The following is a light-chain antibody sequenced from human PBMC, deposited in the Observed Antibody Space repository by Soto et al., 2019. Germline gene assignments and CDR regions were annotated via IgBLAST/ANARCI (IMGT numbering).Light chain of an antibody. CDR1: SSDVGGYNY. CDR2: KVS. Sequence: QSVLTQPASVSGSPGQSITISCTGTSSDVGGYNYVSWYQQYPGRVPKLLIYKVSNRPSGVSNRFSGSKSGNTASLTISGLQAEDEADYYCSSYTSSSTLDVFGTGTKVTVL. CDR3: SSYTSSSTLDV. J-gene: IGLJ1*01. V-gene: IGLV2-14*01.